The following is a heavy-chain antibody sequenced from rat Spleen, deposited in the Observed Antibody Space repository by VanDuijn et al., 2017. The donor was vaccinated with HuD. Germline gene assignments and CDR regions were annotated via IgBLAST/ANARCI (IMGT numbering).Heavy chain of an antibody. J-gene: IGHJ3*01. D-gene: IGHD1-2*01. CDR1: GFNFNDHW. CDR2: CHKDSSTI. Sequence: EVQLVESGGGLVQPGRSLKPSCAASGFNFNDHWMGWVRQAPGKGLEWIGECHKDSSTIKYTPSLKDKFTISRENAQNTLYLQMDSLRSEDTATYYCAPCYSSYLNWFAYWGQVTLVTVSS. CDR3: APCYSSYLNWFAY. V-gene: IGHV4-2*01.